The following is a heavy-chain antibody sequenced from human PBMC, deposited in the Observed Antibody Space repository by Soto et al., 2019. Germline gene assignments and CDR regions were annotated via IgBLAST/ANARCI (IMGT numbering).Heavy chain of an antibody. CDR2: MNPNSGNT. CDR1: GYTFTSYD. CDR3: ARVTRVVVPAAIGSYYMDV. Sequence: ASVKVSCKASGYTFTSYDINWVRQATGQGLEWMGWMNPNSGNTGYAQKFQGRVTMTRNTSISTAYMELSSLRSEDTAVYYCARVTRVVVPAAIGSYYMDVWGKGTTVTVSS. V-gene: IGHV1-8*01. D-gene: IGHD2-2*01. J-gene: IGHJ6*03.